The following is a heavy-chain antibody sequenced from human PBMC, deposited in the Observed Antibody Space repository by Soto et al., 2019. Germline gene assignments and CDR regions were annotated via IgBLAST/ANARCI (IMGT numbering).Heavy chain of an antibody. J-gene: IGHJ4*02. V-gene: IGHV1-2*04. CDR3: ARGSSMDY. CDR1: GYTFTVYY. D-gene: IGHD2-2*01. CDR2: INPNSGGT. Sequence: SVKVSCRASGYTFTVYYMHCVRQAPGQGREWMGWINPNSGGTNYAQKFQGWVTMTRDTSISTAYMELSRLRSDDTAVYYCARGSSMDYWGQGTLVTVSS.